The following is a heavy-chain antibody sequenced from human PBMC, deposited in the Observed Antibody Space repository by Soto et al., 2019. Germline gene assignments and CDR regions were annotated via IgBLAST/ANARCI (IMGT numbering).Heavy chain of an antibody. CDR1: GFTFNHYA. D-gene: IGHD4-17*01. Sequence: VQLLESGGGLVQPGGSLRLACTASGFTFNHYAMSWVRQAPGKGLEWVSAVSGRGGSTKYADSVKGRFIISRDNSNSTLYQQMDSLRAEDTAVYYCSKESPVTTSLYFYYHGLDVWGQGTTVTVSS. J-gene: IGHJ6*01. CDR3: SKESPVTTSLYFYYHGLDV. V-gene: IGHV3-23*01. CDR2: VSGRGGST.